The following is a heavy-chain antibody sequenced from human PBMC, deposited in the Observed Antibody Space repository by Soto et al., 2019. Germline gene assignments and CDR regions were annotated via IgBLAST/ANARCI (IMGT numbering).Heavy chain of an antibody. J-gene: IGHJ4*02. CDR3: AKDVGSQYFTPTSCLYFFHS. V-gene: IGHV3-23*01. CDR2: ISDSGST. D-gene: IGHD2-2*01. Sequence: EVHLLESGGGLVQPVGSLRLSCAASGFSFNNYAMNWVRQAPGQGLEWVSTISDSGSTYYTDSVKGRFTISRDNSKHTLYLQTQTLTAEARAVYFCAKDVGSQYFTPTSCLYFFHSWGRGSLVTVSS. CDR1: GFSFNNYA.